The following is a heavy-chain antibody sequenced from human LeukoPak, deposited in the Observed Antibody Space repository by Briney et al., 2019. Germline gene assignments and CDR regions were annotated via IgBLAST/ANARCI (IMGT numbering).Heavy chain of an antibody. V-gene: IGHV1-46*01. CDR2: INPSGGST. CDR1: GYTFTSYY. CDR3: ARAPYYDSSGFVLVY. J-gene: IGHJ4*02. D-gene: IGHD3-22*01. Sequence: GASVKVSCKASGYTFTSYYMHWVRQAPGQGLEWMGIINPSGGSTSYAQKFQGRVTMTRDTSTSTVYMELSSLRSGDTAVYYCARAPYYDSSGFVLVYWGQGTLVTVSS.